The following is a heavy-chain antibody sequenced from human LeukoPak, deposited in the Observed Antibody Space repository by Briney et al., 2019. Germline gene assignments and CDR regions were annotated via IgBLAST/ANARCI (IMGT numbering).Heavy chain of an antibody. V-gene: IGHV3-23*01. CDR2: ISGSGGST. Sequence: QPGGSLRLSCAASGFTFSSYAMSWVRQAPGKGLEWVSAISGSGGSTYYADSVKGRFTISRDNSKNTLYLQMNSLRAEDTAVYFCARDKVRVGVGAFDYWGQGTLVTVSS. D-gene: IGHD3-3*01. CDR3: ARDKVRVGVGAFDY. J-gene: IGHJ4*02. CDR1: GFTFSSYA.